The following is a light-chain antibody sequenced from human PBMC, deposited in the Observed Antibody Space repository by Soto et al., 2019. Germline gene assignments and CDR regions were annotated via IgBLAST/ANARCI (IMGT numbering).Light chain of an antibody. CDR3: QQYFSAHLT. CDR1: QSLLNSANDKIH. J-gene: IGKJ4*01. V-gene: IGKV4-1*01. CDR2: RAS. Sequence: DIVMTQSPASLAVSLGEWATINCKSSQSLLNSANDKIHLAWYQQKPGQPPKLLIWRASTRDSGVPDRYSGSGSGTDFTLTINSLQAEDVATYYCQQYFSAHLTFGGGTKVEI.